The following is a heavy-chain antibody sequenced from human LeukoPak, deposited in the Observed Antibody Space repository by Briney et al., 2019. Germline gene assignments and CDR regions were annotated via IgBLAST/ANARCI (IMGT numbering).Heavy chain of an antibody. CDR3: ARLLYDGDYL. Sequence: PSETLSLTCTVSGGSISSSSYYRGWIRQPPGKGLEWIGSIYYSGSTYYNPSLKSRVTISVDTSKNQFSLKLSSVTAADTAVYYCARLLYDGDYLWGQGTLVTVSS. J-gene: IGHJ5*02. D-gene: IGHD4-17*01. V-gene: IGHV4-39*01. CDR1: GGSISSSSYY. CDR2: IYYSGST.